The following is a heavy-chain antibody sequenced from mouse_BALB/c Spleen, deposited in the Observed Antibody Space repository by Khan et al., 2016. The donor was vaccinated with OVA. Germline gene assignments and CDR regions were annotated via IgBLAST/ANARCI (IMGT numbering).Heavy chain of an antibody. Sequence: QVQLQQSGAELARPRASVKMSCKASGYTFTSYTIHWIKKRPGQGLEWIGYINPSNGYTNYNQKFNDKATLTTDKSSTTAYLQLSSLTSDDSAVYNCVRDGAYHRNDGWFAFWGQGTLVTVSA. J-gene: IGHJ3*01. CDR2: INPSNGYT. CDR3: VRDGAYHRNDGWFAF. CDR1: GYTFTSYT. D-gene: IGHD2-14*01. V-gene: IGHV1-4*01.